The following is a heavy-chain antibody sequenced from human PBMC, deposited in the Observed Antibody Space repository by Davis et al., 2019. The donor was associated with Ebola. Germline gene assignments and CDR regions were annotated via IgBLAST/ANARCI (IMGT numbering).Heavy chain of an antibody. J-gene: IGHJ1*01. CDR1: GFTFSNFW. Sequence: GGSLRLSCVVSGFTFSNFWMTWVRQAPGKGLEWVANINQDGSEENYVDSVRGRFTISRDNTQNTLYLQMNSPRVDDTAVYYCARDQQLFFWGQGTLVTVSS. D-gene: IGHD1-1*01. V-gene: IGHV3-7*03. CDR2: INQDGSEE. CDR3: ARDQQLFF.